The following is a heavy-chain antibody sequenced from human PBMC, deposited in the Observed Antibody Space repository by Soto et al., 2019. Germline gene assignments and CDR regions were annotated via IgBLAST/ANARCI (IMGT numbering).Heavy chain of an antibody. CDR1: GFTFSSYG. CDR2: ISYDGSNK. D-gene: IGHD5-18*01. V-gene: IGHV3-30*18. CDR3: AKVGRGYSYGSHFDY. J-gene: IGHJ4*02. Sequence: GGSLRLSCAASGFTFSSYGMRWVHQAPGKGLEWVAVISYDGSNKYYADSVKGRFTISRDNSKNTLYLQMNSLRAEDTAVYYCAKVGRGYSYGSHFDYWGQGTLVTVSS.